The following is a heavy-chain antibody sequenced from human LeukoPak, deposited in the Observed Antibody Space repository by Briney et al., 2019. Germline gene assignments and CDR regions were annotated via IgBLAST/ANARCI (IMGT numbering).Heavy chain of an antibody. V-gene: IGHV3-30*18. CDR3: AKEGAYCGRDCSGVFDY. D-gene: IGHD2-21*02. CDR2: ISYDGSNK. Sequence: GGSLRLSCAASGFTFSSYGMHWVRQAPGKGLEWVAVISYDGSNKYYADSVKGRFTISRDNSKNTLYLQMNSLRAEDTAVYYCAKEGAYCGRDCSGVFDYWGQGTQVTVSS. J-gene: IGHJ4*02. CDR1: GFTFSSYG.